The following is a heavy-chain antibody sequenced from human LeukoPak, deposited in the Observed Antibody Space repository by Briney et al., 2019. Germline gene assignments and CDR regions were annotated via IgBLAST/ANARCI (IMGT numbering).Heavy chain of an antibody. J-gene: IGHJ3*02. Sequence: ASVKVSRKASGYTFTGYYMHWVRQAPGQRLEWMGWINAGNGNTKYSQKFQGRVTITRDTSASTAYMELSSLRSEDTAVYYCARDCSSTSCNAFDIWGQGTMVTVSS. D-gene: IGHD2-2*01. CDR2: INAGNGNT. V-gene: IGHV1-3*01. CDR3: ARDCSSTSCNAFDI. CDR1: GYTFTGYY.